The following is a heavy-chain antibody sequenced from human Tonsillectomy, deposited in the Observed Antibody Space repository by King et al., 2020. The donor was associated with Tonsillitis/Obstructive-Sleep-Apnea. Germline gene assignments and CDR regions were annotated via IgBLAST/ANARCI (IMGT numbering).Heavy chain of an antibody. J-gene: IGHJ6*04. V-gene: IGHV3-11*05. CDR2: ISSSSSYT. CDR1: GFTFSDYY. Sequence: QVQLVESGGGLVKPGGSLRLSCAASGFTFSDYYMSWIRQAPGKGLEWVSYISSSSSYTNYADSVKGRFTISRDNAKNSLYLQMNSLRAEDTAVYYCARAVTNIVVVPAASMDVWGIGTTVTVSS. D-gene: IGHD2-2*01. CDR3: ARAVTNIVVVPAASMDV.